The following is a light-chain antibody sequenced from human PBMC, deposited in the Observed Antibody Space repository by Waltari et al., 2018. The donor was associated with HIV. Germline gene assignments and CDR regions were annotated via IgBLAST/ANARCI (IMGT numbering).Light chain of an antibody. V-gene: IGLV2-23*02. J-gene: IGLJ1*01. Sequence: QSALTQPASVSVSPGQSITIPCNGTSSDVGTYNLVSWYQQFPGTAPQLIISEVFRRPSGISSRFSGTKSGNTASLTISKLRAEDEADYYCCSYAGDNHYVFGSGTQLTVL. CDR1: SSDVGTYNL. CDR3: CSYAGDNHYV. CDR2: EVF.